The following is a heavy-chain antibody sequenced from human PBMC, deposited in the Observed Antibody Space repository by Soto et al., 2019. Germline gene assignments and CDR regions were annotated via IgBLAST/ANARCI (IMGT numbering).Heavy chain of an antibody. J-gene: IGHJ6*02. Sequence: QVQLVQSGGEVKKPGSSVTVSCKASGGTFGNSAISWVRQAPGQGLEWMGGIIPILPTPDYAQKFQGRVTITADESTCTAYMELTSLRSEDTAVYSCARDKDRLQLGGNYYYGMDVWGQGTTVTVSS. CDR3: ARDKDRLQLGGNYYYGMDV. V-gene: IGHV1-69*11. D-gene: IGHD5-12*01. CDR2: IIPILPTP. CDR1: GGTFGNSA.